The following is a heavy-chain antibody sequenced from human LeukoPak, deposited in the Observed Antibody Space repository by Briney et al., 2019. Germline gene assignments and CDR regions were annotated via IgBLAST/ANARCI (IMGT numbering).Heavy chain of an antibody. D-gene: IGHD2-2*01. J-gene: IGHJ4*02. CDR1: GGSISSFY. CDR3: ARDIRGYCGSTSCFAGVFDY. V-gene: IGHV4-59*01. Sequence: PSETLSLTCTVSGGSISSFYWSWIRQPPGKGLEWIGYIYYSGSTNYNPSLKSRVTISLDTSKNQFSLRLSSVTAADTAVYYCARDIRGYCGSTSCFAGVFDYWGQGTLVTVSS. CDR2: IYYSGST.